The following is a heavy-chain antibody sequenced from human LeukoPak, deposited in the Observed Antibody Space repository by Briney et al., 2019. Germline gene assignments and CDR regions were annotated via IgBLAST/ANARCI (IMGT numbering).Heavy chain of an antibody. CDR2: ISYDGRDK. V-gene: IGHV3-30*04. J-gene: IGHJ4*02. Sequence: TGGSLRLSCAASGFTFSTYAMHWVRQAPGKGLEWVTVISYDGRDKKYVDSVKGRFSISRDNSKNTLYLQMDSLRSEDTAVYYCAKDSGNYANYYFDHWGQGTLVTVSS. CDR3: AKDSGNYANYYFDH. D-gene: IGHD1-26*01. CDR1: GFTFSTYA.